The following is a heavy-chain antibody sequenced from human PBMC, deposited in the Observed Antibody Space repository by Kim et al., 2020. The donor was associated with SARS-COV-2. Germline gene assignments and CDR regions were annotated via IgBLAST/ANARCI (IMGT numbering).Heavy chain of an antibody. D-gene: IGHD3-22*01. V-gene: IGHV1-69*02. J-gene: IGHJ3*02. CDR2: IIPILGIA. CDR1: GGTFSSYT. Sequence: SVKVSCKASGGTFSSYTISWVRQAPGQGLEWMGRIIPILGIANYAQKFQGRVTITADKSTSTAYMELSSLRSEDTAVYYCARARDYYYDSSGYYYGPDAFDIWGQGTMVTVSS. CDR3: ARARDYYYDSSGYYYGPDAFDI.